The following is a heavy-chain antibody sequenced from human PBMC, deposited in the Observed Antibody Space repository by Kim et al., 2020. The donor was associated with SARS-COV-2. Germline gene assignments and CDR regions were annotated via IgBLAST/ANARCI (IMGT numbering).Heavy chain of an antibody. CDR1: GYSFTSYW. J-gene: IGHJ4*02. V-gene: IGHV5-51*01. CDR2: IYPGDSDT. CDR3: ARLGHSSGWFPDFDY. D-gene: IGHD6-19*01. Sequence: GESLKISCKGSGYSFTSYWIGWVRQMPGKGLEWMGIIYPGDSDTRYSPSFQGQVTISADKSISTAYLQWSSLKASDTAMYYCARLGHSSGWFPDFDYWGQGTLVTVSS.